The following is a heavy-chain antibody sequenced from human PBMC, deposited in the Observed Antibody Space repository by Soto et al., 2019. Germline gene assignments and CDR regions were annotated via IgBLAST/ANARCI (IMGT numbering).Heavy chain of an antibody. J-gene: IGHJ3*01. CDR3: TRVRRFSDGNCYASGAFDF. CDR2: INSEGGST. CDR1: GFTFSNYW. D-gene: IGHD2-15*01. Sequence: VQLVESGGGLVHPGGSLRLSCAASGFTFSNYWMHWVRQAPGKGLVWVSRINSEGGSTAYSDSVKGRFTISRDNAEKTLFLQMNSLRAEDMAVDYCTRVRRFSDGNCYASGAFDFWCQGTMVTVSS. V-gene: IGHV3-74*01.